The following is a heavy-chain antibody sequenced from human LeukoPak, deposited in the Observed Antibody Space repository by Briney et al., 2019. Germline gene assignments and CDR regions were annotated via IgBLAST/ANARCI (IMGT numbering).Heavy chain of an antibody. Sequence: QPGGSLRLSCAASGFTVSSNYMSWVRQAPGKGLEWVAVISYDGSNKYYADSVKGRFTISRDNSKNTLYLQMNSLRAEDTAVYYCAKDYRNGAQYYYYGMDVWGQGTTVTVSS. V-gene: IGHV3-30*18. CDR2: ISYDGSNK. CDR3: AKDYRNGAQYYYYGMDV. D-gene: IGHD1-14*01. J-gene: IGHJ6*02. CDR1: GFTVSSNY.